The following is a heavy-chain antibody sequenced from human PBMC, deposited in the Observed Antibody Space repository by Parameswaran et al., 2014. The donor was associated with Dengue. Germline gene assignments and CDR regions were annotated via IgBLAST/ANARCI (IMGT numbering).Heavy chain of an antibody. CDR2: INHSGST. D-gene: IGHD6-13*01. J-gene: IGHJ5*02. V-gene: IGHV4-34*01. CDR3: ARVGYSSSWYGLVAGTPNWFDP. Sequence: RWIRQPPGKGLEWIGEINHSGSTNYNPSLKSRVTISVDTSKNQFSLKLSSVTAADTAVYYCARVGYSSSWYGLVAGTPNWFDPWGQGTLVTVSS.